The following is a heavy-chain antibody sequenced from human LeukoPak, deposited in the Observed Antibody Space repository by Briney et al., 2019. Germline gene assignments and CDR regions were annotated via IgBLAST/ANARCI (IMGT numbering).Heavy chain of an antibody. J-gene: IGHJ4*02. CDR3: ARGNLLWFGELFSYPDY. V-gene: IGHV1-18*01. CDR1: GYTFTSYG. CDR2: ISAYNGNT. Sequence: ASVKVSCKASGYTFTSYGISWVRQAPGQGLEWMGWISAYNGNTNYAQKLQGRVTMTTDTSTSTAYMELRSLRSDDTAVYYCARGNLLWFGELFSYPDYWGQGTLVTVSS. D-gene: IGHD3-10*01.